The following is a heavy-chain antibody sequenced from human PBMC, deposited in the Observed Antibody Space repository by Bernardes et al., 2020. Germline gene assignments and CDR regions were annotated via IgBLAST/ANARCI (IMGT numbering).Heavy chain of an antibody. Sequence: GGSLRLSCAASGFTVSSNYMSWVRQAPGKGLEWVSVIYSGGSTYYADSVKGRFTISRDNSKNTLYLQMNSLRAEDTAVYYCAKFGFYGEWGAFDIWGQGTMVTVSS. CDR2: IYSGGST. CDR3: AKFGFYGEWGAFDI. V-gene: IGHV3-53*01. D-gene: IGHD3-10*01. CDR1: GFTVSSNY. J-gene: IGHJ3*02.